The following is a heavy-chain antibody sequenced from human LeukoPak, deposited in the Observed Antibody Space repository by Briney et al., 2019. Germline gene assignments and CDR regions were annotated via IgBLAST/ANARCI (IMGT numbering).Heavy chain of an antibody. Sequence: ASVKVSCKASGYTFTGYYMHWVRQAHGQGLEWMGWINPNSGGTNYAQKFQGRVTMTRDTSISTAYMELSRLRSDDTAVYYCAREFGFGILSRLPNFDYWGQGTLVTVSS. J-gene: IGHJ4*02. CDR3: AREFGFGILSRLPNFDY. CDR1: GYTFTGYY. D-gene: IGHD3-10*01. V-gene: IGHV1-2*02. CDR2: INPNSGGT.